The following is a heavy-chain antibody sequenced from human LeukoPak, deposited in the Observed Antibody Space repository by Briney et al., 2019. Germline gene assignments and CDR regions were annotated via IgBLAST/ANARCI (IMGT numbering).Heavy chain of an antibody. CDR1: GFTVSSNY. CDR2: IYGGGST. Sequence: GGSLRLSCAASGFTVSSNYMSWVRQAPGKGLEWVSVIYGGGSTYYADSVKGRFAISRDNSKNTLYLQMNSLRAEDTAVYYCARDRPSGVFDYWGQGTLVTASS. J-gene: IGHJ4*02. V-gene: IGHV3-53*01. D-gene: IGHD2-8*01. CDR3: ARDRPSGVFDY.